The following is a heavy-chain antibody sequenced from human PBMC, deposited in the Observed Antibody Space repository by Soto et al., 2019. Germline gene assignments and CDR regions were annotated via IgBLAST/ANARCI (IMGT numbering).Heavy chain of an antibody. CDR1: GFTVSSNY. V-gene: IGHV3-53*01. D-gene: IGHD2-15*01. Sequence: PGGSLRLSCAASGFTVSSNYMSWVRQAPGKGLEWVSVIYSGGSTYYADSVKGRFTISRDNSKNTLYLQMNTLRVEDTAVYYFLKGTLGDCSSGSCHWASFDYWGQGTLVTVSS. CDR3: LKGTLGDCSSGSCHWASFDY. J-gene: IGHJ4*02. CDR2: IYSGGST.